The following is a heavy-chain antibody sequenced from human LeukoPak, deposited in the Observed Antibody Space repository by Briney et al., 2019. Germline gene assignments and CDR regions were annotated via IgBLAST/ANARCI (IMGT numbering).Heavy chain of an antibody. D-gene: IGHD4-17*01. CDR3: ARGVAIWGDYVEIWFDP. CDR1: GFTVSSNY. Sequence: PGGSLRLSCAASGFTVSSNYMSWIRQPPGKGLEWIGYIYYSGSTNYNPSLKSRVTISVDTSKNQFSLKLSSVTAADTAVYYCARGVAIWGDYVEIWFDPWGQGTLVTVSS. CDR2: IYYSGST. V-gene: IGHV4-59*02. J-gene: IGHJ5*02.